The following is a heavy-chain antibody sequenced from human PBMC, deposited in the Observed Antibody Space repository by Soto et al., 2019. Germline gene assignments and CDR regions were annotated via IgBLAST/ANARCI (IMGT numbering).Heavy chain of an antibody. D-gene: IGHD3-22*01. V-gene: IGHV4-59*01. J-gene: IGHJ4*02. CDR2: VYYTGST. CDR1: GDSISTFY. CDR3: GRGRTVRNYADDSSDYFSFFDY. Sequence: SETLSLTCTVSGDSISTFYWGWLRQSPGKELEWIGYVYYTGSTNYNPSLKSRVTISVDRSKNQFSLKLTSSNAAATAVYYYGRGRTVRNYADDSSDYFSFFDYWGQGTQVTVSS.